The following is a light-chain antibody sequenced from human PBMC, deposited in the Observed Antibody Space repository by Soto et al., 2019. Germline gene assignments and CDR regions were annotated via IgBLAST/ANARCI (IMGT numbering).Light chain of an antibody. J-gene: IGKJ5*01. CDR2: AAS. Sequence: IQMTQSPSSVSASVGDTVTITCRASQAVSTWLAWYRQKPGGAPKLLIYAASTLQSGVPSRFSGSGSGTDFTLTISSLQPEDFATYYCQQTDSFPFTSGQGTRLEIK. CDR1: QAVSTW. V-gene: IGKV1-12*01. CDR3: QQTDSFPFT.